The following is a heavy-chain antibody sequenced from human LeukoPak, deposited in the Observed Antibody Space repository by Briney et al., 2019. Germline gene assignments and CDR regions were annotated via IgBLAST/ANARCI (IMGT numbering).Heavy chain of an antibody. CDR2: ISSSGSAI. V-gene: IGHV3-11*04. CDR1: GFTFSDYY. Sequence: GGSLRLSCAASGFTFSDYYMSWIRQAPGKGLEWVSYISSSGSAIYYADSVKGRFTISRDNSKNTLYLQMNSLRAEETAVYYCAKAQTGGTTIDYWGQGTLVTVSS. CDR3: AKAQTGGTTIDY. J-gene: IGHJ4*02. D-gene: IGHD1-14*01.